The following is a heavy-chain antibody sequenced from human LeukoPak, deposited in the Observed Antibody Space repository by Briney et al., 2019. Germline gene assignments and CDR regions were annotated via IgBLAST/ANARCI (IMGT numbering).Heavy chain of an antibody. D-gene: IGHD3-9*01. CDR1: GYTSTGYF. J-gene: IGHJ4*02. V-gene: IGHV1-2*02. Sequence: ASVKVSCMASGYTSTGYFMHWVRQAPGQGLDRMGWINPNTGGTKYAQKFQGRVTMTRDTSIGTAYMELSTVTSDDTAVYFCARVHATGYFSLDLGYWGQGTLVTVSS. CDR3: ARVHATGYFSLDLGY. CDR2: INPNTGGT.